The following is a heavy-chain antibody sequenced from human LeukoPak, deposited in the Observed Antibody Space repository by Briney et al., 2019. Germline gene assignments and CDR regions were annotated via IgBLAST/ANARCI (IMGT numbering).Heavy chain of an antibody. CDR2: ISYDGSNK. Sequence: GGSLRLSCAASGFTFSSYAMHWVRQAPGKGLEWVAVISYDGSNKYYADSVKGRFTISRDNSKNTLYLQMNSLRAEDTAVYYCARDGGATLVRGVITFDYWGQGTLVTVSS. CDR1: GFTFSSYA. V-gene: IGHV3-30-3*01. D-gene: IGHD3-10*01. CDR3: ARDGGATLVRGVITFDY. J-gene: IGHJ4*02.